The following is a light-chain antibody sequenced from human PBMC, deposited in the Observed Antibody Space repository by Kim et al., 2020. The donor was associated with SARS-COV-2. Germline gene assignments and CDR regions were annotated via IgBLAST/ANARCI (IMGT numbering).Light chain of an antibody. CDR1: SSNIGSNY. CDR2: RNN. J-gene: IGLJ2*01. V-gene: IGLV1-47*01. CDR3: AAWDDSLSVVV. Sequence: QSVLTQPPSASGTPGQRVTFSCSGSSSNIGSNYVYWYQQLPGTAPKLLIYRNNQRPSGVPDRFSGSKSGTSASLAISGLRSEDEADYYCAAWDDSLSVVVFGGGAKLTVL.